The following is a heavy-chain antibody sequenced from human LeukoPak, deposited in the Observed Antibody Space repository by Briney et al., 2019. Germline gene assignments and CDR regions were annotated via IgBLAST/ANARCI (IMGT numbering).Heavy chain of an antibody. V-gene: IGHV1-18*01. Sequence: ASVKVSCKASGGTFSSYAISWVRQAPGQGLEWMGWISAYNGNTNYAQKLQGRVTMTTDTSTSTAYMELRSLRSDDTAVYYCARGSIAVFDGAYWGQGTLVTVSS. J-gene: IGHJ4*02. D-gene: IGHD6-19*01. CDR3: ARGSIAVFDGAY. CDR2: ISAYNGNT. CDR1: GGTFSSYA.